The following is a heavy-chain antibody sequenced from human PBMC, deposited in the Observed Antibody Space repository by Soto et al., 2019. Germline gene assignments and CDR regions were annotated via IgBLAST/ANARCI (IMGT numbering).Heavy chain of an antibody. V-gene: IGHV3-73*01. CDR1: GFTFSGSA. J-gene: IGHJ6*02. Sequence: ESGGGLVQPGGSLKLSCAASGFTFSGSAMHWVRQASGKGLEWVGRIRSKANSYATAYAASVKGRFTISRDDSKNTAYLLMNSLKTEDTAVYYCTMTGMDVWGQGTTVTVSS. CDR2: IRSKANSYAT. CDR3: TMTGMDV.